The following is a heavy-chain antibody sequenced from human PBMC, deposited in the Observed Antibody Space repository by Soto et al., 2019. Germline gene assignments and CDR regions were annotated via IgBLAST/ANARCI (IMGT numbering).Heavy chain of an antibody. J-gene: IGHJ4*02. D-gene: IGHD2-2*01. Sequence: PSETHSLTSTVSGGSSRSSSYCWGWIRKPPGKGLEWIGSIYYSGSTYYNPSLKSRVTISVDTSKNQFSLKLSSVTAADTAVYYCARLFPRVVPAAIYFDYWGQGTLVTVSS. V-gene: IGHV4-39*01. CDR2: IYYSGST. CDR1: GGSSRSSSYC. CDR3: ARLFPRVVPAAIYFDY.